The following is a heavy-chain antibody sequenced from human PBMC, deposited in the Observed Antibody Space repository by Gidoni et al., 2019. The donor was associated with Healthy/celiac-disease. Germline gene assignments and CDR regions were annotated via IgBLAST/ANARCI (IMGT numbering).Heavy chain of an antibody. CDR3: AKEGPANSIAALSV. CDR2: ISWDGGST. J-gene: IGHJ4*02. CDR1: GFPFDDYT. D-gene: IGHD6-6*01. V-gene: IGHV3-43*01. Sequence: EVQLVESGGVVVQPGGSLRLSCAASGFPFDDYTMHWVRQAPGKGLEWVSLISWDGGSTYYADSVKGRFTISRDNSKNSLYLQMNSLRTEDTALYYCAKEGPANSIAALSVWGQGTLVTVSS.